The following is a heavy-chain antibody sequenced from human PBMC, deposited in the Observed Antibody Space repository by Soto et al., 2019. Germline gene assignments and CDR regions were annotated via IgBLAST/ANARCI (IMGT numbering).Heavy chain of an antibody. V-gene: IGHV2-5*02. CDR1: GFSLSTSGVG. CDR3: AHLANYYQYNWFDP. Sequence: QITLKESGPTLVKPTQTLTLTCTFSGFSLSTSGVGVGWIRQPPGKALERLALIYWDNDKRYSPSLKSRLTIAKDASKNQVAITMTNMDPVDTATYYCAHLANYYQYNWFDPWGQGTPVTVSS. J-gene: IGHJ5*02. D-gene: IGHD3-10*01. CDR2: IYWDNDK.